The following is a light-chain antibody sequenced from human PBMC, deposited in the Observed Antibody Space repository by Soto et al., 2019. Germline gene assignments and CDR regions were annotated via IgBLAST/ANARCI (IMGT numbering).Light chain of an antibody. J-gene: IGKJ1*01. CDR1: QSISSW. V-gene: IGKV1-5*03. CDR3: QQYNDNWT. CDR2: KAS. Sequence: DIQMIQSPATLLASVGDRVTITCRASQSISSWLAWYQQKPGQAPKLLIYKASTLQSGVPSRFSGSGSGTEFTLAISSLQPDDSATYCCQQYNDNWTFGQGTKV.